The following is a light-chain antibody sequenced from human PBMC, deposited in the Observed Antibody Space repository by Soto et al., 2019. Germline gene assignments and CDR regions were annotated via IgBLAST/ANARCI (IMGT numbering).Light chain of an antibody. CDR2: RNR. J-gene: IGLJ1*01. V-gene: IGLV1-40*01. Sequence: QSVLTQPPSVSGAPGQRVTISCTGSSSNIGADYGVHWYQHLPGTAPKLLMYRNRNRPSGVPDRFSGSKSGTSASLAITGLQAEDEADYYCQSYDSSLGADVFGPGTKVTVL. CDR3: QSYDSSLGADV. CDR1: SSNIGADYG.